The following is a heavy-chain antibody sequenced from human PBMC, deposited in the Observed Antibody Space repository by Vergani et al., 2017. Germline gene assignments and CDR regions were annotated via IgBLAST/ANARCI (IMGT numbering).Heavy chain of an antibody. CDR3: ASRPLFFLYFPP. J-gene: IGHJ5*02. Sequence: QLQESGPRLVRPSGTMSLTCTVSGYSVDSDYYWTWIRHSPGKGLAWIGSVSRSGATSYNPSLTGRVSISLDTSKNQFSLRLNFFSAADTAVYYCASRPLFFLYFPPWGLGSPVAVSS. CDR2: VSRSGAT. D-gene: IGHD2/OR15-2a*01. V-gene: IGHV4-38-2*02. CDR1: GYSVDSDYY.